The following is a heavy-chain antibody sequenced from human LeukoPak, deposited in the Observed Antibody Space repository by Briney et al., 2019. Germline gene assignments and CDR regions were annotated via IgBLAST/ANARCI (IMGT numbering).Heavy chain of an antibody. CDR1: GFTFSSYS. D-gene: IGHD1-26*01. CDR3: ARGYSRSYQRNDAFDF. J-gene: IGHJ3*01. Sequence: GGSLRLSCAASGFTFSSYSLNWVRQAPGKRLEWVSSISGDSNYAYYADSVKGRFTSSRDNAKNSLYLQMDSLRAEDMAVYYCARGYSRSYQRNDAFDFCGQGTMVTVSS. V-gene: IGHV3-21*01. CDR2: ISGDSNYA.